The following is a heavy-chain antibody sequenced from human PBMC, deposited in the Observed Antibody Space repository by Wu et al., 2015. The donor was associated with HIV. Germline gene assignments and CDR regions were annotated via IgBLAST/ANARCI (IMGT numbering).Heavy chain of an antibody. CDR1: GYTFTGYY. V-gene: IGHV1-2*02. CDR3: ARDPQEVSGWYTH. CDR2: INPGSGDT. D-gene: IGHD6-19*01. J-gene: IGHJ4*02. Sequence: QVHLVQSGAEVKKPGASVRVSRKTSGYTFTGYYIHWVRQAPGQGLEWMGWINPGSGDTSYSQKLQNRVTMTRDTSINTAYMELNRLRFDDTAVYYCARDPQEVSGWYTHWGQGTL.